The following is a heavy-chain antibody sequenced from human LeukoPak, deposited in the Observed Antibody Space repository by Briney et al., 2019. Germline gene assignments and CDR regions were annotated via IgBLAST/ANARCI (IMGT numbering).Heavy chain of an antibody. V-gene: IGHV3-9*03. J-gene: IGHJ3*02. CDR2: ISWNSGSI. Sequence: GGSLRLSCAASGFTFDDYAMHWVRQGPGKGLEWVSGISWNSGSIGYADSVKGRFTISRDNAKNSLYLQMNSLRAEDMALYYCAKSLGQWLVLQAFDIWGRGTMVTVSS. CDR1: GFTFDDYA. CDR3: AKSLGQWLVLQAFDI. D-gene: IGHD6-19*01.